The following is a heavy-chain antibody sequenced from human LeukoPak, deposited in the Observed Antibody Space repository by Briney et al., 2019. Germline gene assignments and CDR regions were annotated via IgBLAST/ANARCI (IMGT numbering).Heavy chain of an antibody. V-gene: IGHV4-4*07. CDR2: IFSSGST. CDR1: GGSMSTYY. Sequence: SETLSLTCTVSGGSMSTYYWSWIRQPAGMGLEWIGRIFSSGSTNYNPSLKSRVTMAVDTSKNQFSLKLNSVIAADTAMYYCARQLRGEAVAGHLQPFDYWGQGTLVTVSS. CDR3: ARQLRGEAVAGHLQPFDY. D-gene: IGHD6-19*01. J-gene: IGHJ4*02.